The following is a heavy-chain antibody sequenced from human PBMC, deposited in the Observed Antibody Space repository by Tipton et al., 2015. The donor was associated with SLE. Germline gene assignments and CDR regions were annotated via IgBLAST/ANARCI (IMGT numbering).Heavy chain of an antibody. CDR2: IYYTGGT. J-gene: IGHJ5*01. CDR3: ARGPELRGDWYHYVFDS. D-gene: IGHD3-16*01. Sequence: TLSLTCSVSGDSINLGGYHWTWIRQRPGKGLEWIGGIYYTGGTQKNAYLKSRASISVDASENQFFLKLSPVTAADSGMYYCARGPELRGDWYHYVFDSWGHVILVTVSS. V-gene: IGHV4-31*03. CDR1: GDSINLGGYH.